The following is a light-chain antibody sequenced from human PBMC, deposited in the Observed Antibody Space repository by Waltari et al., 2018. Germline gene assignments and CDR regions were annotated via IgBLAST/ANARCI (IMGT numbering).Light chain of an antibody. CDR1: TLGNRS. CDR3: QTWDSGSVI. CDR2: QSD. J-gene: IGLJ2*01. V-gene: IGLV3-1*01. Sequence: SYDLTQPPSVSVSPGQPTTITCPGDTLGNRSVSCYQQKPGQSPVVLVYQSDKRPSGIPERISGSNSGNTATLTISGTQSVDEADYYCQTWDSGSVIFGGGTKLTVL.